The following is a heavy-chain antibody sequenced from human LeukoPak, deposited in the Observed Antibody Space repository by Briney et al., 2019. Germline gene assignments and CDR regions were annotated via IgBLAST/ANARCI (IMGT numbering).Heavy chain of an antibody. CDR3: ASGGIYCSGGSCFHNWFGP. CDR2: IYYSGST. J-gene: IGHJ5*02. CDR1: GGSISSYY. V-gene: IGHV4-59*01. D-gene: IGHD2-15*01. Sequence: PSETLSLTCTVSGGSISSYYWNWIRQPPGKGLEWIGYIYYSGSTNYNPSLKSRVTISVDTSKNQFSLKLSSVTAADTAVYYCASGGIYCSGGSCFHNWFGPWGQGTLVTVSS.